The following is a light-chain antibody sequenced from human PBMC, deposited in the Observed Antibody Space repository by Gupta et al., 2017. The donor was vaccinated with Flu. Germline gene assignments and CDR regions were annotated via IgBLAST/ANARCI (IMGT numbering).Light chain of an antibody. CDR3: CSYTTTSTLWV. Sequence: QSALTQPASVSGSPGQSITISCTGTSSDIGAYNYVSWYQQHPDKAPKLIIYEVSNRPSGVSNRFSGSKSGNTASLTISGLQAEDEADYYCCSYTTTSTLWVFGGGTKLTVL. V-gene: IGLV2-14*01. CDR1: SSDIGAYNY. J-gene: IGLJ3*02. CDR2: EVS.